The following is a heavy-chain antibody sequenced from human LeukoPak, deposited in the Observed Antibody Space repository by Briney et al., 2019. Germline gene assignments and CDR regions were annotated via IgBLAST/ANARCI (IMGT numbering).Heavy chain of an antibody. D-gene: IGHD5-24*01. CDR2: ISPSGGST. CDR3: ARDNSVRDEAWWFNP. V-gene: IGHV1-46*01. Sequence: ASVKVSCKATGGTFSSYAISWVRQAPGQGPEWMGVISPSGGSTTYAQKFQGRVTLTRDMSTSTDYLELSSLRSEDTAVYYCARDNSVRDEAWWFNPWGQGTLVTVSS. CDR1: GGTFSSYA. J-gene: IGHJ5*02.